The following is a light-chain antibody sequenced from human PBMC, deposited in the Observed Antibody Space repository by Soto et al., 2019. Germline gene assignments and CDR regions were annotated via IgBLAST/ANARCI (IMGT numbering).Light chain of an antibody. CDR1: QSVLYSSNNKNY. CDR2: WAS. J-gene: IGKJ2*01. CDR3: QQCYSVPYT. Sequence: DIVMTQSPDSLVVSLGERATINCKSSQSVLYSSNNKNYLAWYQQKPGQPPKLLIYWASTRESGVPDRFSGSGSGTDFTLTISSLQAEDVAVYYCQQCYSVPYTFGQGTKLEIK. V-gene: IGKV4-1*01.